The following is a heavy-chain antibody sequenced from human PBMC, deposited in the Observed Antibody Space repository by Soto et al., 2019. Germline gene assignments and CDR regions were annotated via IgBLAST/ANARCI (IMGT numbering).Heavy chain of an antibody. Sequence: GPQRHSYAASEVNFSGSAMHWVRQTSWKGLEWVGRIRSKANSYATAYAASVKGRFTISRDDSKNTLYLQMNSLKTEDTAVYYCTTDLWRIAVVVGSTGYFNPWGQGTPVTV. CDR2: IRSKANSYAT. V-gene: IGHV3-73*01. J-gene: IGHJ5*02. CDR3: TTDLWRIAVVVGSTGYFNP. D-gene: IGHD2-15*01. CDR1: EVNFSGSA.